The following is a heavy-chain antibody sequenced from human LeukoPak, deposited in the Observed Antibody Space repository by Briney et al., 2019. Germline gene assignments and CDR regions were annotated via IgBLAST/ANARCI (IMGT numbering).Heavy chain of an antibody. J-gene: IGHJ4*02. CDR1: GYTFIGYY. CDR2: IIPILGIA. D-gene: IGHD3-16*01. Sequence: SVKVSCKASGYTFIGYYMHWVRQAPGQGLEWMGRIIPILGIANYAQKFQGRVTITADKSTSTAYMELSSLRSEDTAVYYCARVEGDTPDYWGQGTLVTVSS. CDR3: ARVEGDTPDY. V-gene: IGHV1-69*04.